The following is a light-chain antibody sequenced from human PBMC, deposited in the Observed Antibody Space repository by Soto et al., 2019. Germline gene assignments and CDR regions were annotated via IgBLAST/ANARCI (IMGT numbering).Light chain of an antibody. CDR3: KQRYT. Sequence: EIVLTQSPATLSLSPGERATLSCRASQSVSTYLAWYQQKPGQAPRLLIYDVSNRATGIPSRFSGSGSGTDFTLTISSLEPEDFSVYYCKQRYTFGQGTKLEIK. V-gene: IGKV3-11*01. J-gene: IGKJ2*01. CDR1: QSVSTY. CDR2: DVS.